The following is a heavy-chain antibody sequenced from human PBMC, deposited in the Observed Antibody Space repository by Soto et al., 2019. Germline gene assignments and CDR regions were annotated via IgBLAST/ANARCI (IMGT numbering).Heavy chain of an antibody. J-gene: IGHJ4*02. CDR2: ISSSSSYI. CDR1: GFTFSSYS. V-gene: IGHV3-21*01. CDR3: ARTEYSSSLVPSYLFDF. Sequence: GGSLRLSCAASGFTFSSYSMNWVRQAPGKGLEWVSSISSSSSYIYYADSVKGRFTISRDNAKNSLYLQMNSLRAEDTAVYYCARTEYSSSLVPSYLFDFWGQGSLDIVSS. D-gene: IGHD6-6*01.